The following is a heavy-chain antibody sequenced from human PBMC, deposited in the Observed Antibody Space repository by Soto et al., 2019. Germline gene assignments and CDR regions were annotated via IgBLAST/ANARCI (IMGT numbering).Heavy chain of an antibody. CDR1: CGSISNLGYS. D-gene: IGHD5-12*01. J-gene: IGHJ4*02. Sequence: SETLSLTCAVSCGSISNLGYSWSWIRQPPGKGLEWIGYIYHSGSTYYNPSLKSRVTISVDRSKNQFSLKLSSVTAADTAVYYCARVLGGYSGYGLDYWGQGTLVTVSS. CDR3: ARVLGGYSGYGLDY. V-gene: IGHV4-30-2*01. CDR2: IYHSGST.